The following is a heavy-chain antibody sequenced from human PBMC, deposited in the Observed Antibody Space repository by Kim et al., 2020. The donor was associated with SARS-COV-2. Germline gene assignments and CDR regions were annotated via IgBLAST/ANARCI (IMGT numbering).Heavy chain of an antibody. V-gene: IGHV3-48*03. Sequence: GGSLRLSCAASGFTFSSYEMNWVRQAPGKGLEWVSYISSSGSTIYYADSVKGRFTISRDNAKNSLYLQMNSLRAEDTAVYYCARGPPYYYGSGSYRAPDYWGQGTLVTVSS. CDR1: GFTFSSYE. CDR3: ARGPPYYYGSGSYRAPDY. J-gene: IGHJ4*02. CDR2: ISSSGSTI. D-gene: IGHD3-10*01.